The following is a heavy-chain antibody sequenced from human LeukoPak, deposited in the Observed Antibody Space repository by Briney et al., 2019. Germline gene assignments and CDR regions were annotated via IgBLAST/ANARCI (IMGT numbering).Heavy chain of an antibody. Sequence: SETLSLICSVSGGSISSGSYYWSWIRQPAGKGLEWIGRIYTSGSTNYNPSLKSRVTISVDTSKNQFSLKLSSVTAADTAVYYCARSRFGDNDYWGQGTLVTVSS. J-gene: IGHJ4*02. V-gene: IGHV4-61*02. CDR1: GGSISSGSYY. D-gene: IGHD3-10*01. CDR3: ARSRFGDNDY. CDR2: IYTSGST.